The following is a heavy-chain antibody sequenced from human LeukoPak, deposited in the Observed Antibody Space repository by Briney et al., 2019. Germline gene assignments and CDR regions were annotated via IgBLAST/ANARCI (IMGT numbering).Heavy chain of an antibody. V-gene: IGHV3-21*01. J-gene: IGHJ3*02. Sequence: SGGSLRLSCAASGFTFSSYSMNWVRQAPGKGLEWVSSISSSSSYIYYADSVKGRFTISRDNAKNSLYLQMNSLRAEDTAVYYCARGSIVGAREDAFDIWGQGTMVTVSS. CDR3: ARGSIVGAREDAFDI. D-gene: IGHD1-26*01. CDR1: GFTFSSYS. CDR2: ISSSSSYI.